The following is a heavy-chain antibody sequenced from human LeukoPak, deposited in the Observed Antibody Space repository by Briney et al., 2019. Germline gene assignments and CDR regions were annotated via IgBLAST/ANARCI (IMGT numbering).Heavy chain of an antibody. CDR3: ARTYYDSSGYSDY. CDR2: IYYSGST. CDR1: GGSISSYY. V-gene: IGHV4-59*12. D-gene: IGHD3-22*01. Sequence: SETLSLTCTVSGGSISSYYWSWIRQPPGKGLEWIGYIYYSGSTNYNPSLKSRVTISVDTSRNQFSLKLSSVTAADTAVYYCARTYYDSSGYSDYWGQGTLVTVSS. J-gene: IGHJ4*02.